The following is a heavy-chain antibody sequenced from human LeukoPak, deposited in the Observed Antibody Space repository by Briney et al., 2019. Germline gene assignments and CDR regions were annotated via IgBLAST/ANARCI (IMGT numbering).Heavy chain of an antibody. CDR3: ARDFGSSSFDY. Sequence: SETLSLTCTVSGGSISSSSYYWGWIRQPPGKGLEWIGSIYYNGNTYSDPSLKSRVTISVDTSKNQFSLKLSSVTAADTAVYYCARDFGSSSFDYWGQGTLVTVSS. V-gene: IGHV4-39*07. CDR2: IYYNGNT. D-gene: IGHD2-2*01. J-gene: IGHJ4*02. CDR1: GGSISSSSYY.